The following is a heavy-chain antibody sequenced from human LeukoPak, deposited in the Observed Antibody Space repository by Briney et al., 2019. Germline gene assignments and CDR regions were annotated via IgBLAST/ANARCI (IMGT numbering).Heavy chain of an antibody. CDR1: GYTFTSYG. V-gene: IGHV1-18*01. Sequence: ASVKVSCKASGYTFTSYGISWVRQAPGQGLEWMGWISAYNGNTNYAQKFQGRVTITADESTSTAYMELSSLRFEDTAVYYCATRDTAMPKPYYYYMDVWGKGTTVTISS. CDR2: ISAYNGNT. D-gene: IGHD5-18*01. J-gene: IGHJ6*03. CDR3: ATRDTAMPKPYYYYMDV.